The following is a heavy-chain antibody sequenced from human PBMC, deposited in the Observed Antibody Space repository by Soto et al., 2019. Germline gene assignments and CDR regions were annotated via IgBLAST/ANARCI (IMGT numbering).Heavy chain of an antibody. Sequence: QVQLVESGGGVVQPGRSLRLSCAASGFTFSSYAMHWVRQAPGKGLEWVAVISYDGSNKYYADSVKGRFTISRDNSKNMLYLQMHILRPEDTAVDYCARGGGKGYISYTYYYGMDVWGHGTTFTVSS. J-gene: IGHJ6*02. V-gene: IGHV3-30-3*01. CDR1: GFTFSSYA. D-gene: IGHD6-13*01. CDR2: ISYDGSNK. CDR3: ARGGGKGYISYTYYYGMDV.